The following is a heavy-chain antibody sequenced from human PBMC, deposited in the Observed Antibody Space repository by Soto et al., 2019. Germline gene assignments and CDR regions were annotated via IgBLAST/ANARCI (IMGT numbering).Heavy chain of an antibody. Sequence: ASVKVSCKASGSTFTSSAVQWVRQARGQRLEWIGWIVVGSGNTNYAQKFQERVTITRDMSTSTAYMELSSLRSEDTAVYYCAADPYDSSGYFIGRFDYWGQGTLVTVSS. CDR1: GSTFTSSA. D-gene: IGHD3-22*01. CDR2: IVVGSGNT. CDR3: AADPYDSSGYFIGRFDY. J-gene: IGHJ4*02. V-gene: IGHV1-58*01.